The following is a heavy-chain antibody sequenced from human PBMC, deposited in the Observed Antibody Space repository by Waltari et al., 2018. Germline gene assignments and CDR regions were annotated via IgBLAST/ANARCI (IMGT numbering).Heavy chain of an antibody. D-gene: IGHD3-3*01. V-gene: IGHV4-34*01. CDR1: GASFSAYY. CDR3: TRGGNYDFWSHSPFVDP. CDR2: IRHPGNT. J-gene: IGHJ5*02. Sequence: QVQLQQWGAGLLKPSETLSLTCSVPGASFSAYYWGWVGHVPGKGLEWIGQIRHPGNTHYNPSLQSRVAISIDTSRNQFSLRVFSVTAADTGLYFCTRGGNYDFWSHSPFVDPWGQGTQVTVSS.